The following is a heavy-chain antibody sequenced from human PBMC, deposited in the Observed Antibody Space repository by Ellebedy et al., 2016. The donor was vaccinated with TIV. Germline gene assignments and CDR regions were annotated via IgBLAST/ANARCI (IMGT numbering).Heavy chain of an antibody. V-gene: IGHV4-59*08. CDR1: GGSINNYY. CDR2: IYSSGSS. D-gene: IGHD3-10*01. CDR3: ARGYYYANYFDY. J-gene: IGHJ4*02. Sequence: MPSETLSLTCTVSGGSINNYYWSWIRQSPGKVLEWIGYIYSSGSSHYNPSLRSRVTISADTSKNQFSLKLSSVTAADTAVYYCARGYYYANYFDYWGQGTLVTVSS.